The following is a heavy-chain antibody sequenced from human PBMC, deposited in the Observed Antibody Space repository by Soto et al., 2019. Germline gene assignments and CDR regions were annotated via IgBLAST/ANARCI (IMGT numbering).Heavy chain of an antibody. V-gene: IGHV4-31*02. CDR3: ALALGPTTGLDY. CDR1: GASTVSHYH. Sequence: QVQLQESGPGLVKPSQTLSLTCSVSGASTVSHYHWTWIRQPPGKGLEWMGYIFNSGTTFYNPSLPRRLSLSMDTSGNHFSLELRSVTAADTAVYYCALALGPTTGLDYWGQGTLVTVSS. J-gene: IGHJ4*02. D-gene: IGHD1-26*01. CDR2: IFNSGTT.